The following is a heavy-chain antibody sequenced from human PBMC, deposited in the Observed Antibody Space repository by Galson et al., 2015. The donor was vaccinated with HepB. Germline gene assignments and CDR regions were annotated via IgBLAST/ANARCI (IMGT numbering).Heavy chain of an antibody. Sequence: SLRLSCAASGFTFDDYAMHWVRQAPGKGLERVSGISWNSGSIGYADSVKGRFTISRDNAKNSLYLQMNSLRAEDTALYYCAKDLDGDYRFWYFDLWGRGTLVTVSS. J-gene: IGHJ2*01. V-gene: IGHV3-9*01. CDR3: AKDLDGDYRFWYFDL. CDR2: ISWNSGSI. CDR1: GFTFDDYA. D-gene: IGHD4-17*01.